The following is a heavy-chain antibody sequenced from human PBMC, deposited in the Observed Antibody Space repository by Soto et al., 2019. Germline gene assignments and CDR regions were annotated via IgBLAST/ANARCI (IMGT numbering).Heavy chain of an antibody. CDR3: ARGGGVGVAGSAAFDM. J-gene: IGHJ3*02. Sequence: QLHLVQSGAVVKKPGASVTVSCSASGYPVTAYYMHWVRQAPGRGLEWMGGINPATGAAKYTQTFRGRVTMPRDPSTGPVFRELGGLTSEDTAVFYGARGGGVGVAGSAAFDMWGQGTLVTVSS. CDR2: INPATGAA. V-gene: IGHV1-2*02. CDR1: GYPVTAYY. D-gene: IGHD3-3*01.